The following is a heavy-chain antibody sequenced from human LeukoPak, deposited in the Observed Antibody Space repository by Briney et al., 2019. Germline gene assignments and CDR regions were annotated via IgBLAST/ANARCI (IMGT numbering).Heavy chain of an antibody. CDR1: GGSFSGYY. CDR3: ARARVVLWLLAFGI. V-gene: IGHV4-34*01. J-gene: IGHJ3*02. CDR2: INHSGST. Sequence: SETLSLTCAVYGGSFSGYYWSWIRQPPGKGLEWIGEINHSGSTNYNPSLKSRVTISVDTSKNQFSLKLSSVTAADTAVYYCARARVVLWLLAFGIWGQGTMVTVSS. D-gene: IGHD3-10*01.